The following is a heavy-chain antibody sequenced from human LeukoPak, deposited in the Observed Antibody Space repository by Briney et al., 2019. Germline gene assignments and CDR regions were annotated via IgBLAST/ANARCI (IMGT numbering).Heavy chain of an antibody. Sequence: GGSLRLSCAASGFTFRSYSMNWVRQAPGKGLEWVSSISSGSSYIYYADSVKGRFTISRDNAKNSLYLQMNSLRAEDTAVYYCARAGQDYDSWSGSHAFDIWGQGTMVTVSS. CDR1: GFTFRSYS. CDR3: ARAGQDYDSWSGSHAFDI. CDR2: ISSGSSYI. D-gene: IGHD3-3*01. V-gene: IGHV3-21*01. J-gene: IGHJ3*02.